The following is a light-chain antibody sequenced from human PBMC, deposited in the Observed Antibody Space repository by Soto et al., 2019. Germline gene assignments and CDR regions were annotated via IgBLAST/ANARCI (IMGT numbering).Light chain of an antibody. CDR2: DAS. CDR3: QQRSNWFT. V-gene: IGKV3-11*01. CDR1: QSVSSY. Sequence: EIVLTQSPAPLSLSPGERATLSCRARQSVSSYLAWYQQKPGQAPRLLIYDASNRATGIPARFSGSGSVTDFTLTIRSLEPEDFAVYYCQQRSNWFTFGGGTKVAIK. J-gene: IGKJ4*01.